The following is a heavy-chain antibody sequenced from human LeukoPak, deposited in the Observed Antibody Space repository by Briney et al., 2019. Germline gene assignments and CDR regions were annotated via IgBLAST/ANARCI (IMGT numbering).Heavy chain of an antibody. V-gene: IGHV3-23*01. CDR2: VSGSGGTT. J-gene: IGHJ6*03. Sequence: SGGSLRLSCAASGFTFSSFAMNWVRQAPGKGLDWVSVVSGSGGTTYYADSVKGRFTISRDNSKNTLYLQMNSLRAEDTAVYYCAKVGDSSGGYYYYMDVWGKGTTVTVSS. D-gene: IGHD3-22*01. CDR3: AKVGDSSGGYYYYMDV. CDR1: GFTFSSFA.